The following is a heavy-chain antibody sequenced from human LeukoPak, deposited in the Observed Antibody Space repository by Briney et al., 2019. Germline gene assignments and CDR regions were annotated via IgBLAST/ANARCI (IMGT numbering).Heavy chain of an antibody. CDR1: GGSISGSSYY. D-gene: IGHD2-2*02. V-gene: IGHV4-39*01. Sequence: SETLSLTCTVSGGSISGSSYYWGWIRQPPGKGLEWIGSIYYSGSTYYNPSLKSRVTISVDTSKNQFSLKLSSVTAADTAVYYCARHGIVVVPAAIPHWGQGTLVTVSS. CDR3: ARHGIVVVPAAIPH. CDR2: IYYSGST. J-gene: IGHJ4*02.